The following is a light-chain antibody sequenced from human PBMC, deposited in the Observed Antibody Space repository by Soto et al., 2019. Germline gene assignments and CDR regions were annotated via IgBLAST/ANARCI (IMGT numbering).Light chain of an antibody. CDR3: AAWDDSLSGVV. CDR2: RNN. V-gene: IGLV1-47*01. CDR1: SSNIRSNY. Sequence: QSVLTQPPSASGTPGQRVTISCSGSSSNIRSNYVYWYQQLPGTAPKLLIYRNNQRPSGVPDRFSGSKSGTSASLAISGLRPEXXADYYCAAWDDSLSGVVFGGGTKLTVL. J-gene: IGLJ2*01.